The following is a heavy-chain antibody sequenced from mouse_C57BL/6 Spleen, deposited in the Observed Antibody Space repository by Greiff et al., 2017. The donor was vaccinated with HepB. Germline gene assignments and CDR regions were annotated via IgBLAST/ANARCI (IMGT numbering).Heavy chain of an antibody. V-gene: IGHV5-12*01. CDR3: ARHDYGSSYAWFAY. J-gene: IGHJ3*01. Sequence: EVQVVESGGGLVQPGGSLKLSCAASGFTFSDYYMYWVRQTPEKRLEWVAYISNGGGSTYYPDTVKGRFTISRDNAKNTLYLQMSRLKSEDTAMYYCARHDYGSSYAWFAYWGQGTLVTVSA. CDR2: ISNGGGST. CDR1: GFTFSDYY. D-gene: IGHD1-1*01.